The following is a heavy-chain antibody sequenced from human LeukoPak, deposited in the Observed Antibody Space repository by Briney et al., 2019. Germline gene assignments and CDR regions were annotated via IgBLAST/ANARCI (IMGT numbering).Heavy chain of an antibody. Sequence: SETLSLTCTVSGGSISSGDYYWSWIREPPGKGLEWFGYIYYSGSTYYNPSLKRRVTISVDTSKNQFSLKLSSVTAADTAVYYCARVRGYSSSWSSPFFDYWGQGTLVTVSS. CDR3: ARVRGYSSSWSSPFFDY. CDR2: IYYSGST. V-gene: IGHV4-30-4*01. D-gene: IGHD6-13*01. CDR1: GGSISSGDYY. J-gene: IGHJ4*02.